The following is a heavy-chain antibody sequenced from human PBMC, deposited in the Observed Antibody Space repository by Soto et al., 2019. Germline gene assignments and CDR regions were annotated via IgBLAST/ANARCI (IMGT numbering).Heavy chain of an antibody. V-gene: IGHV1-8*01. CDR2: MNPNSGNT. CDR3: ARGWRDYYGQDAFAI. Sequence: ASVRVSCKASGYTFTSYGINWVRQATGQGLEWMGWMNPNSGNTGYAQKFQGRVTMTRNTSISTAYMELSSLRSEDTAVYYCARGWRDYYGQDAFAIWGQGTMVSVSS. D-gene: IGHD3-10*01. CDR1: GYTFTSYG. J-gene: IGHJ3*02.